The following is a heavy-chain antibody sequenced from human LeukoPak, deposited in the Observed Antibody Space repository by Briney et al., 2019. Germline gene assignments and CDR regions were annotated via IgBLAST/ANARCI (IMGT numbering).Heavy chain of an antibody. Sequence: GGSLRLSCAASGFTFSSYAMHWVRQAPGKGLEWVAVISYDGSNKYYADSVKGRFTISRDNSKNTLYLQMNSLRAEDTAVYYCAKDYSYGLVRDPIFDYWGQGTLVTVSS. CDR1: GFTFSSYA. J-gene: IGHJ4*02. CDR2: ISYDGSNK. CDR3: AKDYSYGLVRDPIFDY. V-gene: IGHV3-30*07. D-gene: IGHD5-18*01.